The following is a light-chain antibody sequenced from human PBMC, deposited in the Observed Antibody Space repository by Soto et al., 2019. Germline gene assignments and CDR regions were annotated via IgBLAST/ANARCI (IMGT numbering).Light chain of an antibody. CDR1: QSVTNSY. J-gene: IGKJ1*01. V-gene: IGKV3-20*01. CDR3: QQYGATPGT. CDR2: GAT. Sequence: EIVLTQSPDTLSLSPGERVTLSCRASQSVTNSYLARYQQKPGQGPRLLIHGATSRATGTPDRFSGSGSGTDFTLTISRLEPDDFAVYYCQQYGATPGTFGQGTNLDIK.